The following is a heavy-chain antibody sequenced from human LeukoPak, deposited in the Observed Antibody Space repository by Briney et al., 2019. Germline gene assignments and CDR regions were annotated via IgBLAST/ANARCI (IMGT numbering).Heavy chain of an antibody. CDR3: ASCLWFGELSSYFDY. CDR2: IIPIFGTA. J-gene: IGHJ4*02. V-gene: IGHV1-69*13. D-gene: IGHD3-10*01. CDR1: GGTFSSYA. Sequence: VASVKVSCKASGGTFSSYAISWVRQAPGQGLEWMGGIIPIFGTANYAQKFQGRVTITADESTSTAYMELSSLRSEDTAVYYCASCLWFGELSSYFDYWGQGTLVTVSS.